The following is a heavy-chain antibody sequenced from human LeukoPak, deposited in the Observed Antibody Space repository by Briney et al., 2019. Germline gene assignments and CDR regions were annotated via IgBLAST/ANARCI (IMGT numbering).Heavy chain of an antibody. V-gene: IGHV3-30*18. CDR3: AKWPLDGYSSGWYYFDY. D-gene: IGHD6-19*01. CDR2: ISYDGSNK. J-gene: IGHJ4*02. CDR1: GFTFSSYG. Sequence: QSGRSLRLSCAASGFTFSSYGMHWVRQAPGKGLEWVAVISYDGSNKYYADSVKGRFTISRDNSKNTPYLQMNSLRAEDTAVYYCAKWPLDGYSSGWYYFDYWGQGTLVTVSS.